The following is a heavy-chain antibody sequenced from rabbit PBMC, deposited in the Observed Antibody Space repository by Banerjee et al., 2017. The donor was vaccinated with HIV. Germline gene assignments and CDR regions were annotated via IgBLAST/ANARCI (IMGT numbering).Heavy chain of an antibody. Sequence: QEQLEESGGDLVKPEGSLTLTCTASGFSFSSNYWICWVRRAPGKGLEWVACIYTDSSGSTYYASWAKGRFTISKTSSTTVTLQMTSLTAADTATYFCAKSNIGYGVAPNLWGQGTLVTVS. J-gene: IGHJ4*01. V-gene: IGHV1S45*01. D-gene: IGHD6-1*01. CDR1: GFSFSSNYW. CDR2: IYTDSSGST. CDR3: AKSNIGYGVAPNL.